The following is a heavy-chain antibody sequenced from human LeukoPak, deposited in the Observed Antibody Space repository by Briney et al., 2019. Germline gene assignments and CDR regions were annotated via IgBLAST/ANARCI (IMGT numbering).Heavy chain of an antibody. CDR2: ISPSSSYI. CDR3: ARGCGGNCYLNDY. J-gene: IGHJ4*02. D-gene: IGHD2-15*01. V-gene: IGHV3-21*01. CDR1: GFTFSSYS. Sequence: GGSLRLSCAASGFTFSSYSMNWVRQAPGKGLEWVSCISPSSSYIYNADSVKGRFTVSRDNAKNSLYLQMNSLRAEDTAVYYCARGCGGNCYLNDYWSQGTLVTVSS.